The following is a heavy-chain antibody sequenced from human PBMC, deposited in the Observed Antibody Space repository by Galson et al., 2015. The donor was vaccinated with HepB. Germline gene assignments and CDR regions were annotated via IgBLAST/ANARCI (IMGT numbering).Heavy chain of an antibody. D-gene: IGHD6-6*01. Sequence: SLRLSCAASGFTFSSYAMHWVRQAPGKGLEWVAVISYDGSNKYYADSVKGRFTISRDNSKNTLYLQMNSLRAEDTAVYYCARAASIAARHFDYWGQGTLVTVSS. J-gene: IGHJ4*02. CDR2: ISYDGSNK. CDR3: ARAASIAARHFDY. V-gene: IGHV3-30-3*01. CDR1: GFTFSSYA.